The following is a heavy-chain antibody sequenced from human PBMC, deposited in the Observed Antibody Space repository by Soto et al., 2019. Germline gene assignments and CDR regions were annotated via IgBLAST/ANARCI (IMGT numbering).Heavy chain of an antibody. V-gene: IGHV4-31*03. Sequence: KLSETLSLTCTVSGGSISSGGYYWSWIRQHPGKGLEWIGYIYYSGSTYYNPSLKSRVTISVDTSKNQFSLKLSSVTAADTAVYYCARPYCSSTSCVFEYGMAVWGQGTTVTVSS. CDR3: ARPYCSSTSCVFEYGMAV. J-gene: IGHJ6*02. D-gene: IGHD2-2*01. CDR1: GGSISSGGYY. CDR2: IYYSGST.